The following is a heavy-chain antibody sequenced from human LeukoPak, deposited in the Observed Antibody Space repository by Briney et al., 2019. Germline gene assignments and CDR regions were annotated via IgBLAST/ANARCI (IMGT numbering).Heavy chain of an antibody. V-gene: IGHV4-34*01. CDR1: GGSFSGYY. CDR3: ARARKIAARRENYYYMDV. Sequence: PSETLSLTCAVYGGSFSGYYWSWIRQPPGKGLEWIGEINHSGSTNYNPSLKSRVTISVDTSKNQFSLKLSSVTAADTAVYYCARARKIAARRENYYYMDVWGKGTTVTVSS. J-gene: IGHJ6*03. D-gene: IGHD6-6*01. CDR2: INHSGST.